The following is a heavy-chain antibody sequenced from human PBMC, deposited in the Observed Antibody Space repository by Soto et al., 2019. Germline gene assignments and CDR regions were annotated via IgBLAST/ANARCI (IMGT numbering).Heavy chain of an antibody. D-gene: IGHD3-22*01. CDR2: INAGNGNT. J-gene: IGHJ4*02. CDR1: GYTFTSYA. V-gene: IGHV1-3*01. Sequence: QVQLVQSGAEVKKPGASVKVSCKASGYTFTSYAMHWVRQAPGQRLEWMGWINAGNGNTKYSQKFQGRVTITRDTXAXTXXMELSSLRSEDTAVYYCARALYYYDSSGYLYYFDYWGQGTLVTVSS. CDR3: ARALYYYDSSGYLYYFDY.